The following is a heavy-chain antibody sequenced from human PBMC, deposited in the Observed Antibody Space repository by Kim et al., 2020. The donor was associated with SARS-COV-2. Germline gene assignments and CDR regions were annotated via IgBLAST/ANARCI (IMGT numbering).Heavy chain of an antibody. J-gene: IGHJ3*02. CDR1: GFTFTSSA. D-gene: IGHD2-8*02. V-gene: IGHV1-58*01. CDR2: IVVGSGNT. CDR3: AAPYCTGGVCSDAFDI. Sequence: SVKVSCKASGFTFTSSAVQWVRQARGQRLEWIGWIVVGSGNTNYAQKFQERVTITRDTSTSTAYMELSSLRSEDTAVYYCAAPYCTGGVCSDAFDIWGQGTMVTVSS.